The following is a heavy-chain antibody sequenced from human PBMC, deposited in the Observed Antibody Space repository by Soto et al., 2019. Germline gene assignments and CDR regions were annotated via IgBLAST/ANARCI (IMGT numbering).Heavy chain of an antibody. J-gene: IGHJ4*02. CDR3: AREYGGSAGRFDN. CDR2: IIPIFGTP. CDR1: GGSFSSYA. Sequence: QVQLVQSGAEVKKPGSSVKVSCKASGGSFSSYAISWVRQAPGQGLEWMGGIIPIFGTPSYAQKFQGRVTITADESTSKAKRERSSVRYEDAAVYYCAREYGGSAGRFDNGGKEPLVPAPS. V-gene: IGHV1-69*01. D-gene: IGHD3-10*01.